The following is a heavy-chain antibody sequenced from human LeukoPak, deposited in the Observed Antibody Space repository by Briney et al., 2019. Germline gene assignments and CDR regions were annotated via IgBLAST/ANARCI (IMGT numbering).Heavy chain of an antibody. CDR1: GGSISSGGHS. D-gene: IGHD4-23*01. CDR2: IYHTGNT. V-gene: IGHV4-30-2*01. J-gene: IGHJ4*02. Sequence: SETLSLTCAVSGGSISSGGHSWSWIRQPPGKGLEWIGYIYHTGNTYYNPSLKSRVTISVDRSKNQFSLRLSSVTAADTAVYYCARGPSQKSDLDKTTRVRGFLDYWGQGTLVTVSP. CDR3: ARGPSQKSDLDKTTRVRGFLDY.